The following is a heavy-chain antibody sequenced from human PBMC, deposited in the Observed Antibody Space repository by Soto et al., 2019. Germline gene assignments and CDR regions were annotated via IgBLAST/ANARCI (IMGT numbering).Heavy chain of an antibody. CDR3: ARALRVWFQGAYYGMDV. Sequence: PGESLKISCKGSGYSFTSYWIGWVRQMPGKGLEWMGRIDPSDSYTNYSPSFQGHVTISADKSISTAYLQWSSLKASDTAMYYCARALRVWFQGAYYGMDVWGQGTTVTVSS. V-gene: IGHV5-10-1*01. J-gene: IGHJ6*02. D-gene: IGHD3-10*01. CDR1: GYSFTSYW. CDR2: IDPSDSYT.